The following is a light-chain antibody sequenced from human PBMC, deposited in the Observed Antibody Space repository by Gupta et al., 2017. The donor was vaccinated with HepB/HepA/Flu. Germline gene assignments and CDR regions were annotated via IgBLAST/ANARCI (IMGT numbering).Light chain of an antibody. J-gene: IGKJ1*01. Sequence: VFTQSLVTLSLSPGERATLSCRASQSVSSSYLAWYQQKPGQAPRLLIYGASIRATGLPDRFSGSGSATYFTLTISMLDPEDFAVYYCQQDGSSSWTFGPGTKVELK. CDR3: QQDGSSSWT. V-gene: IGKV3-20*01. CDR1: QSVSSSY. CDR2: GAS.